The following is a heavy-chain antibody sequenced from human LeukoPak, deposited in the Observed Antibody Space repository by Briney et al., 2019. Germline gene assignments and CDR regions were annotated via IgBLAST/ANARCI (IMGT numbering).Heavy chain of an antibody. CDR1: GFTFDDYA. Sequence: GGSLRLSCAASGFTFDDYAMHWVRQAPGKGLEWVSGISWNSGSIGYADSVKGRFTISRDNSKNTLYLQMNSLRAEDTAVYYCGKAMITFGGVIVQPDYWGQGTLVTVSS. D-gene: IGHD3-16*02. V-gene: IGHV3-9*01. CDR3: GKAMITFGGVIVQPDY. CDR2: ISWNSGSI. J-gene: IGHJ4*02.